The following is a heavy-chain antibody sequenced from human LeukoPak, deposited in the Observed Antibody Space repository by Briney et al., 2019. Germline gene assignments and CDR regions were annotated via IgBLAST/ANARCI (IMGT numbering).Heavy chain of an antibody. CDR3: AKDPYGTVEDGMEV. Sequence: GGALRLSCAASGFTLSSYARSWVPQAPGKVVERVSAIRCSGEITYYADCEKRRYTISRDNSKNTLYLQMNRVRAEDTAVYYCAKDPYGTVEDGMEVWGQGTTGTVSS. V-gene: IGHV3-23*01. CDR2: IRCSGEIT. J-gene: IGHJ6*02. D-gene: IGHD4-17*01. CDR1: GFTLSSYA.